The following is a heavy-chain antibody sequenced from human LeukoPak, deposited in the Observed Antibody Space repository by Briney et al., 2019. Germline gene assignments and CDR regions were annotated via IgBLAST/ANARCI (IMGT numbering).Heavy chain of an antibody. Sequence: GGSLRLSCAASGFTFSSYWMSWVRQAPGKGLEWVANIKQDGSEKYYVDSVKRRFTISRDNAKNSLYLQMNSLRAEDTAVYYCARADSSGYYYADAFDIWGQGTMVTVSS. CDR1: GFTFSSYW. J-gene: IGHJ3*02. D-gene: IGHD3-22*01. CDR2: IKQDGSEK. CDR3: ARADSSGYYYADAFDI. V-gene: IGHV3-7*01.